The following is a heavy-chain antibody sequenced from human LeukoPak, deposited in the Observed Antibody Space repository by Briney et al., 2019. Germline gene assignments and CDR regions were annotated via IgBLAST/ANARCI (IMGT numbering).Heavy chain of an antibody. CDR2: ISYDGSNK. CDR1: GFTFSSYD. Sequence: GGSLRLSCAASGFTFSSYDMHWVRQAPGKGLEWVAVISYDGSNKYYADSVKGRFTISRDNSKNTLYLQMNSLRAEDTAVYYCAKDPDTAMPNYYYYGMDVWGQGTTVTVSS. D-gene: IGHD5-18*01. J-gene: IGHJ6*02. V-gene: IGHV3-30*18. CDR3: AKDPDTAMPNYYYYGMDV.